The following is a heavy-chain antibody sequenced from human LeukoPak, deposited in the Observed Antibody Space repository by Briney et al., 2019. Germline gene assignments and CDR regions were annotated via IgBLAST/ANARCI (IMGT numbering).Heavy chain of an antibody. D-gene: IGHD4-17*01. CDR2: IKQDETEK. V-gene: IGHV3-7*01. Sequence: AGESLRLSCTASGFTFSNFWMGWVRQAPGKGLEWVANIKQDETEKFYLGSVKGRFTISRDNAKNSLYLQMNSLRDEDTAVYYCARDLNGDYASWGQGTLVTVSS. J-gene: IGHJ5*02. CDR1: GFTFSNFW. CDR3: ARDLNGDYAS.